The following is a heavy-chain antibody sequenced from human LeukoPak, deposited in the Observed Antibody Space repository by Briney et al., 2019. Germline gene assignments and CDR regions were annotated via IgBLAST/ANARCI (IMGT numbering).Heavy chain of an antibody. CDR1: GHTFSGYH. V-gene: IGHV1-2*02. D-gene: IGHD3-16*01. J-gene: IGHJ4*02. CDR3: ASVRAGDDFDY. Sequence: ASVKVSCKASGHTFSGYHMQWVRQAPGQELEWMGWISPKSGDTKSGQKFQGRVTLTRDTSISTAYMELSRLTSDDTAVYYCASVRAGDDFDYWGQGTLVTVSS. CDR2: ISPKSGDT.